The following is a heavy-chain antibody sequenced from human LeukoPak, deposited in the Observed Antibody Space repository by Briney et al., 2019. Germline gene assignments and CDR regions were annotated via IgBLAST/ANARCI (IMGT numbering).Heavy chain of an antibody. Sequence: PSETLSLTCSVSGGSVSSFFWSWIRQPAGKGLEWLGRMYASGSANYNPSLKSRISMSVDTSKSQFSLNLTSVTAADTAVYYCARDIVAASSDGFDVWGQGTTLTVSS. CDR1: GGSVSSFF. CDR2: MYASGSA. V-gene: IGHV4-4*07. CDR3: ARDIVAASSDGFDV. D-gene: IGHD2-15*01. J-gene: IGHJ3*01.